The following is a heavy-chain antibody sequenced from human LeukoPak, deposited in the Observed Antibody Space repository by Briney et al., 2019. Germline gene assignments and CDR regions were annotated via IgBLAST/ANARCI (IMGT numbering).Heavy chain of an antibody. J-gene: IGHJ4*02. CDR3: AKDPSSTLEWLVDY. CDR1: GFTFSSYG. V-gene: IGHV3-30*18. D-gene: IGHD6-19*01. CDR2: ISYDGSNK. Sequence: PGGSLRLSCAASGFTFSSYGMHWVRQAPGKGLEWVAVISYDGSNKYCADSVKGRFTISRDNSKNTLYLQMNSLRAEDTAVYYCAKDPSSTLEWLVDYWGQGTLVTVSS.